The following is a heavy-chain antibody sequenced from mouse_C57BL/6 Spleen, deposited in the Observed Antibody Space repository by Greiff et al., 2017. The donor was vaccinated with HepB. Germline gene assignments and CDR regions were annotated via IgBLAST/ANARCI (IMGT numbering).Heavy chain of an antibody. Sequence: VQLQQSGAELVKPGASVKLSCKASGYTFTSYWMHWVKQRPGQGLEWIGMIHPNSGSTNYNEKFKSKATLTVDKSSSTAYMQLSILTSEDSAVYYCARGYSNYDWFAYWGQGTLVTVSA. CDR1: GYTFTSYW. CDR3: ARGYSNYDWFAY. CDR2: IHPNSGST. V-gene: IGHV1-64*01. J-gene: IGHJ3*01. D-gene: IGHD2-5*01.